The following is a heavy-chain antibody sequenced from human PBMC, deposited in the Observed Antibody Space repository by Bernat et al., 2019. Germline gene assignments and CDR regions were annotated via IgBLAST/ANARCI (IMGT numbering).Heavy chain of an antibody. Sequence: QVQLVESGGGVVQPERSLRLSCAASGFTFSSYGMLWVRQAPGKGLEWVAIIWYDGGNKYYVDSVKGRFTISRDSSKNTVYLQMNSLRAEDTAVYYCARLGSRWSFDYWGQGTLVTVSS. CDR2: IWYDGGNK. CDR1: GFTFSSYG. D-gene: IGHD6-13*01. J-gene: IGHJ4*02. CDR3: ARLGSRWSFDY. V-gene: IGHV3-33*01.